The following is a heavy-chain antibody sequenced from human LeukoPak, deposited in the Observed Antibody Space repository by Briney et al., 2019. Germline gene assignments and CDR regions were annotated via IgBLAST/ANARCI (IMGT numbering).Heavy chain of an antibody. D-gene: IGHD6-19*01. CDR1: GGSISSDY. Sequence: SETLSLTCTVSGGSISSDYWSWIRQPAGKGLEWIGRIYTSGSTNYNPSLKSRVTMSVDTSKNQFSLKLSSVTAADTAVYYCARDHRSSGWYGGLDYWGQGTLVTVSS. CDR3: ARDHRSSGWYGGLDY. J-gene: IGHJ4*02. CDR2: IYTSGST. V-gene: IGHV4-4*07.